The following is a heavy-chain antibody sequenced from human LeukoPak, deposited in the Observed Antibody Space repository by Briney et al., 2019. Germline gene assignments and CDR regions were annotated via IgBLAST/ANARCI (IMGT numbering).Heavy chain of an antibody. V-gene: IGHV3-7*03. J-gene: IGHJ4*02. CDR1: GSTFSSYW. CDR2: IKQDGSEK. CDR3: AKAVYYGLGSYQVDY. Sequence: GGSLRLSCAASGSTFSSYWMSWVRQAPGKGLEWVVNIKQDGSEKYYVDSVKGRFTISRDNAKNSLYLQMNSLRAEDTAVYYCAKAVYYGLGSYQVDYWGQGTLVTVSS. D-gene: IGHD3-10*01.